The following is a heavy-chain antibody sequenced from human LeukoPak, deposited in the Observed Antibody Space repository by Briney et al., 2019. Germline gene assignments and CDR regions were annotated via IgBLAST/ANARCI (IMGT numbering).Heavy chain of an antibody. CDR1: GYTFTSYD. CDR3: SGGGVVPAAIFHYYYSMDV. CDR2: MNPNSGNT. D-gene: IGHD2-2*01. J-gene: IGHJ6*03. Sequence: ASVKVSCKASGYTFTSYDINWVRQATGQGLEWMGWMNPNSGNTGYAQKFQGRVTMTRNTSISTAYMELSSRRSEDTAVYYFSGGGVVPAAIFHYYYSMDVWAKGPRSPSP. V-gene: IGHV1-8*01.